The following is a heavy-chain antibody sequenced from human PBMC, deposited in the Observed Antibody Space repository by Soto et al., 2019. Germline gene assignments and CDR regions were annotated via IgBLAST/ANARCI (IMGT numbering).Heavy chain of an antibody. Sequence: LSLTCSFSGGSVRSGVYYWSWIRQRPGKGLQWIGYIYYNGSTNYNPSLKSRVTISIDTSKNQFSLRLSSVTAADTAVYYCARDHAGSGNYYPNWFDPWGQGALVTVSS. CDR2: IYYNGST. CDR1: GGSVRSGVYY. V-gene: IGHV4-61*08. CDR3: ARDHAGSGNYYPNWFDP. D-gene: IGHD3-10*01. J-gene: IGHJ5*02.